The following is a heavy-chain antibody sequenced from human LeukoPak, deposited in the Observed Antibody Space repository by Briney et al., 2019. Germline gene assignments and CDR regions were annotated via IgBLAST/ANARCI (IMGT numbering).Heavy chain of an antibody. CDR3: ARLWFGELSYYMDV. CDR2: IYYSGST. V-gene: IGHV4-30-4*08. D-gene: IGHD3-10*01. Sequence: SETLSLTCTVSGGSISSGDYYWSWIRQPPGKGLEWIGYIYYSGSTYYNPSLKSRVTISVDTSKNQFSLKLSSVTAADTAVYYCARLWFGELSYYMDVWGKGTTVTVSS. J-gene: IGHJ6*03. CDR1: GGSISSGDYY.